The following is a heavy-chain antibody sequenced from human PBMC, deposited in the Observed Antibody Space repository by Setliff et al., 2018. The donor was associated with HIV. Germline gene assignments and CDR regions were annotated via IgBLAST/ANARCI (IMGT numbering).Heavy chain of an antibody. V-gene: IGHV4-59*01. J-gene: IGHJ4*02. CDR3: AGVSTMEARLDFDY. D-gene: IGHD3-10*01. CDR1: GGSISRYF. Sequence: PSETLSLTCTVSGGSISRYFWSWIRQSPGKGLEWIGYIKYSGNTNYNPSLGSRVTISVDASKNQFSLKLTSVTAADTAVYYCAGVSTMEARLDFDYWGQGTLVTVSS. CDR2: IKYSGNT.